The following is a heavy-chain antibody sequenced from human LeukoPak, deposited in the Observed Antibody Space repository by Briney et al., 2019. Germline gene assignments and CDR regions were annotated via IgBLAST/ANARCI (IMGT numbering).Heavy chain of an antibody. J-gene: IGHJ5*02. CDR3: AKDGSITAAGGFDP. CDR2: ISYDGSNK. CDR1: GFTFSSYW. V-gene: IGHV3-30*18. Sequence: GESLKISCAASGFTFSSYWMHWVRQAPGKGLEWVAVISYDGSNKYYADSVKGRFTISRDKSKNTLDLQMNSLRAEDTAVYYCAKDGSITAAGGFDPWGQGTLVTVSS. D-gene: IGHD6-13*01.